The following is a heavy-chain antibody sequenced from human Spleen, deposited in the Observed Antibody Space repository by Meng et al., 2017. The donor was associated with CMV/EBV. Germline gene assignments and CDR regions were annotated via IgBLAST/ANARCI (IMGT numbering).Heavy chain of an antibody. CDR2: IKQDGSEK. Sequence: GESLKISCAAPGFPFSNYWMTWVRQAPGKGLDWVANIKQDGSEKYYVDSLKGRFTISRDNAKNSLYLQMNSLRAEDTAMYFCARDAYSSGRVDALDIWGQGTMVTVSS. V-gene: IGHV3-7*01. CDR3: ARDAYSSGRVDALDI. D-gene: IGHD6-19*01. CDR1: GFPFSNYW. J-gene: IGHJ3*02.